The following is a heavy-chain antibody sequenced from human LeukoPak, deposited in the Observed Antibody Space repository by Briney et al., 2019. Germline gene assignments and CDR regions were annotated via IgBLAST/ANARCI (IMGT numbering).Heavy chain of an antibody. Sequence: SETLSLTCTVSGGSISSSSYYWGWIRQPPGKGLEWIGSIYYSGSTYYNPSLKSRVTISVDTSKNQFSLKLSSVTAAYTAVYDCARRQLRLGSLDPWGQGTLVTVSS. J-gene: IGHJ5*02. CDR2: IYYSGST. CDR1: GGSISSSSYY. V-gene: IGHV4-39*01. D-gene: IGHD3-16*01. CDR3: ARRQLRLGSLDP.